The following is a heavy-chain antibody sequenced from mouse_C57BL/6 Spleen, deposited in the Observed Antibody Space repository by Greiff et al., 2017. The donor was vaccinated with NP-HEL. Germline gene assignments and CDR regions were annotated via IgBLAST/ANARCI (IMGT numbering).Heavy chain of an antibody. V-gene: IGHV1-15*01. D-gene: IGHD2-2*01. J-gene: IGHJ1*03. CDR1: GYTFTDYE. CDR3: TRWGGYPV. CDR2: IDPETGGT. Sequence: QVQLKESGAELVRPGASVTLSCKASGYTFTDYEMHWVKQTPVHGLEWIGAIDPETGGTAYNQKFKGKAILTADKSSSTAYMELRSLTSEDSAVYYCTRWGGYPVWGTGTTVTVSS.